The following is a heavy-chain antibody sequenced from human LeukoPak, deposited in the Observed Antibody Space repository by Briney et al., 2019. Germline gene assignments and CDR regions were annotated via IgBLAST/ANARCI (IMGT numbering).Heavy chain of an antibody. CDR1: GGSISSSSYH. CDR2: NYYSGST. D-gene: IGHD5-12*01. V-gene: IGHV4-39*07. CDR3: ARESLATITSLSWFVP. Sequence: SETLSLTCTVSGGSISSSSYHWRWIPQPPGKGREWHGSNYYSGSTYYNPTRKSQLTLTVGKYKNQFSLKLSPVTAPDAAVYYCARESLATITSLSWFVPWGEGTLVTVSS. J-gene: IGHJ5*02.